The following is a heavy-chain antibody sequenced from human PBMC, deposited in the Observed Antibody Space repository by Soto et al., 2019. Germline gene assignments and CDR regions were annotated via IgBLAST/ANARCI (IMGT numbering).Heavy chain of an antibody. CDR1: GFTFSNSA. CDR3: AKMAYFGDPPGGDS. CDR2: ISGSGVAT. V-gene: IGHV3-23*01. D-gene: IGHD3-10*01. J-gene: IGHJ4*02. Sequence: EVQLLESGGGLVQPGGSLTLSCAVSGFTFSNSAMTWVRQAPGKGLEWVSQISGSGVATYYADSVVGRFTMSRDNSKNTLYLQMNSLGAEDTARYYCAKMAYFGDPPGGDSWGQGTLVTVSS.